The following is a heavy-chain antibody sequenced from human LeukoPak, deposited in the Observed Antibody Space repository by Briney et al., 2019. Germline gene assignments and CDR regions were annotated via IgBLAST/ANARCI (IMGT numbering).Heavy chain of an antibody. V-gene: IGHV1-2*02. Sequence: ASVKVSCKASGYTFTGYYMHWVRQAPGQGLEWMGWINPKSGGTNYAQKFQGRVTMTRDTSISTAYMELSRLRSDDTAVYYCARGSASRGYYYYYYMDVWGKGTTVTVSS. J-gene: IGHJ6*03. CDR1: GYTFTGYY. CDR2: INPKSGGT. CDR3: ARGSASRGYYYYYYMDV. D-gene: IGHD3-16*01.